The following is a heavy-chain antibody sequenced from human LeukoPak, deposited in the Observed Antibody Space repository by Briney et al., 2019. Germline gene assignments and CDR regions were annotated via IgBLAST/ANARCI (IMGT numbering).Heavy chain of an antibody. J-gene: IGHJ6*03. CDR2: ISSSSSYI. V-gene: IGHV3-21*01. Sequence: PGGSLRLSCAASGFIFSSYGMHWVRQAPGKGLEWVSSISSSSSYIYYADSVKGRFTLSRDNAKNSLYPQMNSLRAEDTAVYYCASYGSRPLRYYYMDVWGKGTTVTVSS. CDR1: GFIFSSYG. CDR3: ASYGSRPLRYYYMDV. D-gene: IGHD6-19*01.